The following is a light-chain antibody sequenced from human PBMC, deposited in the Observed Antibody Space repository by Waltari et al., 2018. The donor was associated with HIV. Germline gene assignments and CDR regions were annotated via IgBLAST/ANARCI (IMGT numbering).Light chain of an antibody. V-gene: IGLV2-14*01. CDR1: SSDVGGYNY. CDR2: TVS. CDR3: SSYTSSSTLV. J-gene: IGLJ2*01. Sequence: QSALTQPASVSGSPGQSITISCTGTSSDVGGYNYVSWYQQHPGKAHKLMIYTVSHRPSGVSNRLSGSKSGNTASLTISGLQAEDDADYYCSSYTSSSTLVFGGGTKLTVL.